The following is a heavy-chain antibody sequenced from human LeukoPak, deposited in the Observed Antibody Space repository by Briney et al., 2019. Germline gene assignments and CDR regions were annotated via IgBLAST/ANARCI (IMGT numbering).Heavy chain of an antibody. CDR3: ARAGMVYEYYFDY. CDR1: GGSISSSSYY. V-gene: IGHV4-39*07. D-gene: IGHD2-8*01. J-gene: IGHJ4*02. Sequence: SSETLSLTCTVSGGSISSSSYYWGWIRQPPGKGLEWIGSIYYSGSTYYNPSLKSRVTISVDTSKNQFSLKLSSVTAADTAVYYCARAGMVYEYYFDYWGQGTLVTVSS. CDR2: IYYSGST.